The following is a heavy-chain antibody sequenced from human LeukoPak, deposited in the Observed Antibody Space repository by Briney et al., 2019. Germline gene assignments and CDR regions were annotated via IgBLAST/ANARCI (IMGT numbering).Heavy chain of an antibody. J-gene: IGHJ6*02. CDR1: GFTFSSCG. CDR3: AKDGSSSSWYRYYYYYYGMDV. D-gene: IGHD6-13*01. V-gene: IGHV3-30*18. CDR2: ISYDGSNK. Sequence: PAGGSLRLSCAASGFTFSSCGMHWVRQAPGKGLEWVAVISYDGSNKYYADSVKGRFTISRDNSKNTLYLQMNSLRAEDTAVYYCAKDGSSSSWYRYYYYYYGMDVWGQGTTVTVSS.